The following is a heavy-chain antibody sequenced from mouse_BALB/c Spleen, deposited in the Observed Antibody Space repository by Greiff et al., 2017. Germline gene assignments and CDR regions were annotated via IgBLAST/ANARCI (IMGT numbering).Heavy chain of an antibody. CDR3: ARSGVDY. Sequence: EVHLVESGGGLVQPGGSRKLSCAASGFTFSSFGMHWVRQAPEKGLEWVAYISSGSSTIYYADTVKGRFTISRDNPKNTLFLQMTSLRPEDTAMYYCARSGVDYWGQGTSVTVSS. J-gene: IGHJ4*01. V-gene: IGHV5-17*02. CDR1: GFTFSSFG. CDR2: ISSGSSTI. D-gene: IGHD3-1*01.